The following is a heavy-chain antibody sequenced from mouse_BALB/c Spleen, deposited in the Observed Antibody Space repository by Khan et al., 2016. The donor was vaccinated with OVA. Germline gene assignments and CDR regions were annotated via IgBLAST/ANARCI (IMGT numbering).Heavy chain of an antibody. D-gene: IGHD3-1*01. Sequence: EVQLQESGPDLVKPSQSLSLTCTVTGSSITSAYSWHWVRQFPGNKLEWMGYIHSSGITNYNPSLKSRISITRDTSKNQFFLQLNSVTTEDTATYYCARFDVSRAVDCWGQGSTLTVSA. CDR2: IHSSGIT. CDR3: ARFDVSRAVDC. V-gene: IGHV3-1*02. CDR1: GSSITSAYS. J-gene: IGHJ2*01.